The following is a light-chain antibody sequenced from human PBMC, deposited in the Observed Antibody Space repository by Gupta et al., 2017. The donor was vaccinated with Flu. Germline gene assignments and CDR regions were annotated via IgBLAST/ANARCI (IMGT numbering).Light chain of an antibody. Sequence: NCKSSKSVLYSSNNKNYLAWYQQKPGQPPKLLIYWASTRESGVPDRFSGSGSGTDFTLPISSLQAEDVAVYYCQQYYSTPQTFGQGTKLEIK. CDR1: KSVLYSSNNKNY. V-gene: IGKV4-1*01. CDR3: QQYYSTPQT. CDR2: WAS. J-gene: IGKJ2*01.